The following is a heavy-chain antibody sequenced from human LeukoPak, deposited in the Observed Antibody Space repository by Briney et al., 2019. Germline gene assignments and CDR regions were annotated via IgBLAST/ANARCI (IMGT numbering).Heavy chain of an antibody. CDR3: AREKYYYDSSGYWVAFDI. J-gene: IGHJ3*02. CDR2: IKQDGSEK. CDR1: GFTFSSYW. V-gene: IGHV3-7*01. Sequence: PGGSLRLSCAASGFTFSSYWMSWVRQAPGKGLEWVANIKQDGSEKYYVDSVKGRFTISRDNAKNSLYLQMNSLRAEDTAVYYCAREKYYYDSSGYWVAFDIWGQGTMVTVSS. D-gene: IGHD3-22*01.